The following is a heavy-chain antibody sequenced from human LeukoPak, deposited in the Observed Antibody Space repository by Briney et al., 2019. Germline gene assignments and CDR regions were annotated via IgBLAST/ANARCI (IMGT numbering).Heavy chain of an antibody. J-gene: IGHJ4*02. CDR1: GFTFSSYA. D-gene: IGHD5-24*01. CDR2: ISYDGSNK. V-gene: IGHV3-30-3*01. CDR3: ARDTLEMATFGALDY. Sequence: PGGSLRLSCAASGFTFSSYAMHWVRQAPGKGLEWVAVISYDGSNKYYADSVKGRFTISRDNSKNTLYLQMNSLRAEDTAVYYCARDTLEMATFGALDYWGQGTLVTVSS.